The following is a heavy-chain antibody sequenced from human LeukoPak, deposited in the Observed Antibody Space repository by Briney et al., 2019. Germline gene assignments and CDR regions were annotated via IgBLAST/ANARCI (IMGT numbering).Heavy chain of an antibody. V-gene: IGHV4-31*03. D-gene: IGHD2-15*01. J-gene: IGHJ5*02. Sequence: SETLSLTCTVSGGSISSGGYYWSWIRQHPGKGLEWIGYVYYSGSTYYNPSLKSRVTISVDTSKNQFSLKLSSVTAADTAVYYCARGPDIVVVVAAFFDPWGQGTLVTVSS. CDR2: VYYSGST. CDR3: ARGPDIVVVVAAFFDP. CDR1: GGSISSGGYY.